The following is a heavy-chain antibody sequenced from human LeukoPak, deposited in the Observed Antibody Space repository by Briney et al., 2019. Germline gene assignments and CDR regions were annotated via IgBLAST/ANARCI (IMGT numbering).Heavy chain of an antibody. V-gene: IGHV1-2*02. D-gene: IGHD6-19*01. CDR1: GYTFTCYY. CDR3: ARERVVPVAGSPTFGY. J-gene: IGHJ4*02. CDR2: INPNSGGT. Sequence: ASVKVSCKASGYTFTCYYMHWVRQAPGQGLEWMGWINPNSGGTNYAQKFQGRVTMTRDTSISTAYMELSRLRSDDTAVYYCARERVVPVAGSPTFGYWGQGTLVTVSS.